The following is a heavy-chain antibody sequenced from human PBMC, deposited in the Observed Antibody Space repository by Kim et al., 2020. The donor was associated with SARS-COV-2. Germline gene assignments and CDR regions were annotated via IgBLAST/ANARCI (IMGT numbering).Heavy chain of an antibody. CDR3: ASGSGCAFDY. J-gene: IGHJ4*02. D-gene: IGHD6-19*01. V-gene: IGHV1-3*01. Sequence: TKYAQKFRGRVTINRDTTTSTAHMELSSLRSEDTAVYYCASGSGCAFDYWGQGTLVTVAS. CDR2: T.